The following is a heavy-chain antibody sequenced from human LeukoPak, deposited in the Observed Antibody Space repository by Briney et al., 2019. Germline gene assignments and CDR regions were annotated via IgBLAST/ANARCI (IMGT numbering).Heavy chain of an antibody. D-gene: IGHD6-13*01. CDR1: GFTFSTHT. CDR2: ISYDGTND. Sequence: GQSLRLSCAASGFTFSTHTMHWVRQAPGKGLDWVAFISYDGTNDYYADSVKGRFTISRDHSKSTLYLQMISLRAEDTAAYYCRGISATGFDFWGQGTLVTVSS. J-gene: IGHJ4*02. V-gene: IGHV3-30*04. CDR3: RGISATGFDF.